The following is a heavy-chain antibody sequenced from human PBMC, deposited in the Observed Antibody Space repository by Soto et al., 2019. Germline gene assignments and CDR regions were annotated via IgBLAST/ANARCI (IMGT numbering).Heavy chain of an antibody. CDR1: GGSISRGDYY. D-gene: IGHD3-22*01. CDR3: ARESFYDSGGFHGFDY. V-gene: IGHV4-30-4*01. Sequence: SETLSLTCTVSGGSISRGDYYWSWIRQPPGKGLEWIGYIYYSGSTYYNPSLKSRVTISVDTSKNQFSLKLSSVTAADTAVYYCARESFYDSGGFHGFDYWGQGTLVTVSS. J-gene: IGHJ4*02. CDR2: IYYSGST.